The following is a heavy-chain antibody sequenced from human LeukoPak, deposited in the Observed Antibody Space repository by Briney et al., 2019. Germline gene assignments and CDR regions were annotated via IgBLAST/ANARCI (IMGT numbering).Heavy chain of an antibody. J-gene: IGHJ3*02. D-gene: IGHD2-15*01. Sequence: SXXLSLTCTVSGGSISSYYWSWIRQPPGKGLEWIGYIYYSGSTNYNPSLKSRVTISVDTSKNQFSLKLSSVTAADTAVYYCARNLYCSGGSCYDAFDIWGQGTMVTVSS. CDR2: IYYSGST. V-gene: IGHV4-59*01. CDR1: GGSISSYY. CDR3: ARNLYCSGGSCYDAFDI.